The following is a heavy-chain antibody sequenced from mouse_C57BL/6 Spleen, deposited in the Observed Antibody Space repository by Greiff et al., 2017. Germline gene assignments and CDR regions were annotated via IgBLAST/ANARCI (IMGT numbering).Heavy chain of an antibody. D-gene: IGHD2-4*01. CDR2: ISSGGSYT. V-gene: IGHV5-6*02. CDR3: ARHDEYEAYAMDY. J-gene: IGHJ4*01. CDR1: GFTFSSYG. Sequence: DVMLVESGGDLVKPGGSLKLSCAASGFTFSSYGMSWVRQTPDKRLEWVATISSGGSYTYYPDSVKGRFTISRDNAKNTLYLQMSSLKSEDTAMYYCARHDEYEAYAMDYWGQGTSVTVSS.